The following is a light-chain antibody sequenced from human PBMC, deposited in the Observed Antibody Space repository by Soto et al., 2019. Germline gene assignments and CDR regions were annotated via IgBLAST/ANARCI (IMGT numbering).Light chain of an antibody. CDR1: QSVSSN. CDR2: GAS. CDR3: QQYNNWPPIT. J-gene: IGKJ5*01. V-gene: IGKV3D-15*01. Sequence: EIVLTQSPGTLSLSPGEGATLSCRASQSVSSNLAWYQQKPGQAPRLLIYGASTRATGIPARFSGSGSGTEFTLTISSLQSEDFAVYYGQQYNNWPPITFGQGTRLEIK.